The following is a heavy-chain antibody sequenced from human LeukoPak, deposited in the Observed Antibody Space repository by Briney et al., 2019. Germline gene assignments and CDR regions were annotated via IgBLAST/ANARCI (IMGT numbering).Heavy chain of an antibody. D-gene: IGHD3-22*01. J-gene: IGHJ4*02. CDR1: GGSISSYY. Sequence: SETLSLTCTVSGGSISSYYWSWIRQPPGKGLEWIGYIYYSGSTNYNPSLKSRVTISVDTSKNQFSQKLSSVTAADTAVYYCAREQGIYYYDSSGFDYWGQGTLVTVSS. V-gene: IGHV4-59*01. CDR3: AREQGIYYYDSSGFDY. CDR2: IYYSGST.